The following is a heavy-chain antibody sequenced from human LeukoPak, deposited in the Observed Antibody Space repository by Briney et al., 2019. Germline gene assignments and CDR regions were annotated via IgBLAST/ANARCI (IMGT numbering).Heavy chain of an antibody. CDR1: GFTFSSYA. Sequence: GGSLRLSCAASGFTFSSYAMSWVRQAPGKGLEWVSAISGSGGSTYYADSVKGRFTISRDNSKSTLYLQINSLRAEDTAVYYCAKDEFYYDSSGYYLLFDYWGQGTLVIVSS. CDR2: ISGSGGST. J-gene: IGHJ4*02. V-gene: IGHV3-23*01. D-gene: IGHD3-22*01. CDR3: AKDEFYYDSSGYYLLFDY.